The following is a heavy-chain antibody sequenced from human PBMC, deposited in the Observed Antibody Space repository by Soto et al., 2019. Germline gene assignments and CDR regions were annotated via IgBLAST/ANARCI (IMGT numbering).Heavy chain of an antibody. CDR1: GYTFTRFG. V-gene: IGHV1-3*01. Sequence: EASVKVPRKGFGYTFTRFGIPWGRPAPGQRLEWMGWINAANGDTKYSPKFQGRVTITRDTSASTAYMELSSLRSEDTAVYYCARSRRSTAIQDDHWGQGTLVTVSS. J-gene: IGHJ4*02. D-gene: IGHD2-21*02. CDR3: ARSRRSTAIQDDH. CDR2: INAANGDT.